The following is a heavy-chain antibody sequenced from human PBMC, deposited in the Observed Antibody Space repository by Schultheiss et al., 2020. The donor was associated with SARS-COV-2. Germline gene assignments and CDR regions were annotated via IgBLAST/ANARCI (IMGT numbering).Heavy chain of an antibody. Sequence: GESLKISCAASGFTFSSYAMNWVRQAPGKGLEWVAHISGSGGTTYYADSVKGRFTVSRDNAKNSLYLQMNSLRDEDTAVYSCARGFDTWYFDLWGRGTLVTVSS. CDR2: ISGSGGTT. V-gene: IGHV3-48*02. CDR3: ARGFDTWYFDL. CDR1: GFTFSSYA. D-gene: IGHD3-9*01. J-gene: IGHJ2*01.